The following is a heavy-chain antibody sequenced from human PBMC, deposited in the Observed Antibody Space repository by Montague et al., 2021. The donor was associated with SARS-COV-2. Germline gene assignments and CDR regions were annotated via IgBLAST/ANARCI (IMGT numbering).Heavy chain of an antibody. J-gene: IGHJ6*02. V-gene: IGHV4-61*09. CDR2: IQTSGTS. D-gene: IGHD2-8*01. CDR1: GDSMTSASYF. CDR3: ARDRPESWRVSPGLAGLFATLVHSASGMDV. Sequence: TLSPTCTVSGDSMTSASYFWTWIRQPAGKGLEWIGHIQTSGTSNYNPSLKGRVTMSTDTSKNQFSLELRSVTATDTAVYFCARDRPESWRVSPGLAGLFATLVHSASGMDVWGQGTTVTVS.